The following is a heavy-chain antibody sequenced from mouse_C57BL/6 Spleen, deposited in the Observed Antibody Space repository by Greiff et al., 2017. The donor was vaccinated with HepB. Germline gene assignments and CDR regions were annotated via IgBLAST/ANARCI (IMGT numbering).Heavy chain of an antibody. J-gene: IGHJ4*01. D-gene: IGHD1-1*01. CDR2: IWRGGST. CDR1: GFSFTSYG. CDR3: AKYGSSSYAMDY. V-gene: IGHV2-5*01. Sequence: VQLQQSGPGLVQPSQSLSITCTVSGFSFTSYGVHWVRQSPGKGLEWLGVIWRGGSTNYNAAFMSRLSITKDNSKSQVFFKMNSLQADDTAIYYCAKYGSSSYAMDYWGQGTSVTVSS.